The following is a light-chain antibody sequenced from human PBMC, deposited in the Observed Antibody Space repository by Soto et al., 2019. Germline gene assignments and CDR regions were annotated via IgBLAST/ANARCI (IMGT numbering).Light chain of an antibody. J-gene: IGLJ1*01. CDR2: QNT. CDR1: NLGDKY. Sequence: SYELTQPHSVSVSPGQTASITCSGDNLGDKYASWYQQKPGQSPVLVIYQNTKRPSGIPERFSGSNSGNTATLTISGTQTMDEADYYCQAWDSSTAVFGTGTKLTVL. V-gene: IGLV3-1*01. CDR3: QAWDSSTAV.